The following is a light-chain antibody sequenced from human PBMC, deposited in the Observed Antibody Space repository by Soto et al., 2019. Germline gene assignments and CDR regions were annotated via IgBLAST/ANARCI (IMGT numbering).Light chain of an antibody. J-gene: IGKJ5*01. CDR1: QSVGTK. CDR3: QQRSNWPPIT. V-gene: IGKV3-15*01. Sequence: IVMTQSPATLSVSPGERANLSCRASQSVGTKLAWYQQTPGQAPRLLIYGASNRATGIPARFSGSGPGTEFTLTITSLQSEDFAVYYCQQRSNWPPITFGQGTRLEI. CDR2: GAS.